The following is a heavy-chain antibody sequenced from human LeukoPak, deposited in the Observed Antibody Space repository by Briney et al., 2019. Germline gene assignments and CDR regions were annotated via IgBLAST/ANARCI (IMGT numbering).Heavy chain of an antibody. Sequence: SETLSLTCTVSGGSLSSYYWSWIRQPAGKGLEWIGRIYTSGSTNYNPSLKSRVTMSVDTSKNQFSLKLSSVTAADTAVYYCARAGSSGWSRGPFDYWGQGTLVTVSS. CDR1: GGSLSSYY. D-gene: IGHD6-19*01. J-gene: IGHJ4*02. V-gene: IGHV4-4*07. CDR2: IYTSGST. CDR3: ARAGSSGWSRGPFDY.